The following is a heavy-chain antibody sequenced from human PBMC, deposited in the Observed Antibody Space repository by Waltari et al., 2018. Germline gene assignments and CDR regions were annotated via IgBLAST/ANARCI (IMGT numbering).Heavy chain of an antibody. Sequence: QVHLQQWGAGLLRPSETLSLICAVYGGSLRGYYWGGLRQPPGKGLEWIGEINHSPNSNYNPSLRSRVHMSIDTSQNQFSLQLTSVTAADTGVYYCVRLEDCTGPGGNCYSGAPFAVDVWGQGTTVTVPS. J-gene: IGHJ6*02. CDR2: INHSPNS. D-gene: IGHD2-8*02. CDR1: GGSLRGYY. CDR3: VRLEDCTGPGGNCYSGAPFAVDV. V-gene: IGHV4-34*01.